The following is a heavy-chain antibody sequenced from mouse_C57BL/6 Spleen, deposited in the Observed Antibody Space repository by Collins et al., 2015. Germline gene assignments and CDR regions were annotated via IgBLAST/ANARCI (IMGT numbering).Heavy chain of an antibody. D-gene: IGHD1-1*01. Sequence: EVHLQQSGPELVKPGTSVKISCKASGYTFTDYCMNWVKQSHGKSLEWIGDIDPNNGGTSYNQKLKDKVTLTVDKSSSTAYMELRRLTSEDSAVYYCARNSYYYGSSLDYWGQGTSVTVSS. CDR3: ARNSYYYGSSLDY. CDR2: IDPNNGGT. J-gene: IGHJ4*01. CDR1: GYTFTDYC. V-gene: IGHV1-26*01.